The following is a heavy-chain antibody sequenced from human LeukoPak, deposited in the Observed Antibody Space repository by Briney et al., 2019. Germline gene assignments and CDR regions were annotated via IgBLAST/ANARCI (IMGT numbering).Heavy chain of an antibody. CDR2: ISYDGSNK. D-gene: IGHD3-22*01. Sequence: AGGSLRLSCAASGFTFSSYAMHWVRQAPGKGLEGVAVISYDGSNKYYADSVKGRFTISRDNSKNTLYLQMNSLRAEDTAVYYCAREGHYYDSSGPTGAFDYWGQGTLVTVSS. V-gene: IGHV3-30-3*01. CDR3: AREGHYYDSSGPTGAFDY. J-gene: IGHJ4*02. CDR1: GFTFSSYA.